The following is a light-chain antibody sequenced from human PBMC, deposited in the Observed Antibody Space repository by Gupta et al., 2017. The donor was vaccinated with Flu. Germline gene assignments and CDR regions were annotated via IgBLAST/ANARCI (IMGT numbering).Light chain of an antibody. CDR1: QRVSSY. J-gene: IGKJ5*01. CDR2: VAS. CDR3: QRRSNWPT. Sequence: PGRRATLVCGASQRVSSYLSWYQQKPEYAPRLLIYVASNKAAGVPARFGGSGSGTYFTHTISSLEAEDVTVYCCQRRSNWPTFGQGTRLEIK. V-gene: IGKV3-11*01.